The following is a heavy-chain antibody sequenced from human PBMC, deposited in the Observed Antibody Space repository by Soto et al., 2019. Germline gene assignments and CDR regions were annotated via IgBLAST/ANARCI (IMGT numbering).Heavy chain of an antibody. CDR1: GFTFSSYS. J-gene: IGHJ4*02. V-gene: IGHV3-48*01. CDR3: ARVKNERATYYDFWSAPHDY. CDR2: ISSSSSTI. D-gene: IGHD3-3*01. Sequence: GGSLRLSCAASGFTFSSYSMNWVRQAPGKGLEWVSYISSSSSTIYYADSVKGRFTISRDNAKNSLYLQMNSLRAEDTAVYYCARVKNERATYYDFWSAPHDYWGQGTLVTVSS.